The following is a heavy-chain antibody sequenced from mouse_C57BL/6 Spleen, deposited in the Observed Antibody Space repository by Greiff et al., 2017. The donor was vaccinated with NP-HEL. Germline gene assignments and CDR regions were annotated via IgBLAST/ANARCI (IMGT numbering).Heavy chain of an antibody. CDR1: GYTFTDYY. CDR3: ARLDGYWFAY. D-gene: IGHD2-3*01. J-gene: IGHJ3*01. Sequence: EVKLQESGPELVKPGASVKISCKASGYTFTDYYMNWVKQSHGKSLEWIGDINPNNGGTSYNQKFKGKATLTVDKSSSTAYMELRSLTSEDSAVYYCARLDGYWFAYWGQGTLVTVSA. V-gene: IGHV1-26*01. CDR2: INPNNGGT.